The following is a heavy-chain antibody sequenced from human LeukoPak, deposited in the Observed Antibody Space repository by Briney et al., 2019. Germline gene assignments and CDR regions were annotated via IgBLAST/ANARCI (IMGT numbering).Heavy chain of an antibody. V-gene: IGHV1-2*07. CDR1: GYIFTGSY. CDR2: SNPIIGGT. D-gene: IGHD5-12*01. CDR3: ANFPYENSKSHAFDI. Sequence: SVKVSCKASGYIFTGSYMHWVRQAPGQRLECMGWSNPIIGGTNSAHKFPGRVTITRAPAISTAYLELCRLRAEAPAVQYCANFPYENSKSHAFDIWGQGTMVTVSS. J-gene: IGHJ3*02.